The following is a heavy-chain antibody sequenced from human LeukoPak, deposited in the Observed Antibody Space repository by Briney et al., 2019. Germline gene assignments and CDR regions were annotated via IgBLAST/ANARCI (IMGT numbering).Heavy chain of an antibody. Sequence: PGGSLRLSCIASGFTFSSYGMHWVRQAPGKGLEWVAHINPDGRDTYYVDSVKGRFTISRDNAQNSMYLQMNSLRVEDTAVYYCTSWGDTTAEYFQRWGQGTLVTVSS. CDR1: GFTFSSYG. CDR2: INPDGRDT. CDR3: TSWGDTTAEYFQR. V-gene: IGHV3-7*01. J-gene: IGHJ1*01. D-gene: IGHD2-21*02.